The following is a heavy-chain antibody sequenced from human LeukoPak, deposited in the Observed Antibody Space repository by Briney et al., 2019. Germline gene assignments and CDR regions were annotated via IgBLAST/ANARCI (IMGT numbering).Heavy chain of an antibody. CDR1: GFTFSSYS. Sequence: GGSLRLSCAASGFTFSSYSMTWVRQAPGKGLEWVSSISSSSSYIYYADSVKGRFTISRDNAKNSLYLQMNSLRAEDTAVYYCARGELPTVRWLQLGFDYWGQGTLVTVSS. D-gene: IGHD5-24*01. CDR3: ARGELPTVRWLQLGFDY. V-gene: IGHV3-21*01. J-gene: IGHJ4*02. CDR2: ISSSSSYI.